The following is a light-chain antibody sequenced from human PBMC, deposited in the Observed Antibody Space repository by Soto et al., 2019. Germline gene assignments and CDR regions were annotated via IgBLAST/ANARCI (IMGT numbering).Light chain of an antibody. CDR1: QSVSSY. CDR2: GAS. J-gene: IGKJ1*01. CDR3: QQYHGFSRT. V-gene: IGKV3-15*01. Sequence: EIVLTQSPATLSLSPGERATLSCRASQSVSSYLAWYQQKPGQAPRLLIYGASTRATGISARFSGSGSGTEFTLTISSMQPDDLATYYCQQYHGFSRTFGQGTKVDI.